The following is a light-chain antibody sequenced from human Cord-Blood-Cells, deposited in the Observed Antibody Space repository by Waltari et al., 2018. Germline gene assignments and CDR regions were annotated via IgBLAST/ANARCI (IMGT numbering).Light chain of an antibody. CDR1: SSAVGSYNL. CDR3: CSYAGSSTVV. Sequence: QSALTQPASASGSPGQSITISCTGTSSAVGSYNLVSWYQQHPGKAPNLMIYEGSKRPSGVSNRFSGSKSGNTASLTISGLQAEDEADYYCCSYAGSSTVVFGGGTKLTVL. J-gene: IGLJ2*01. CDR2: EGS. V-gene: IGLV2-23*01.